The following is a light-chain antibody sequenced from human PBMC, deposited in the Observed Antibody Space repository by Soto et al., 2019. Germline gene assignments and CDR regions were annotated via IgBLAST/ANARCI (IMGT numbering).Light chain of an antibody. CDR1: QSFRGL. V-gene: IGKV3-11*01. CDR3: QQRHMWPIT. Sequence: EIVLTQSAVTLSFSPGERATLSCRASQSFRGLLAWYQQKPGQAPRLLIYDAYNRATGIPPRFSGSGSGTDFTLTISSLEPEDSAVYYCQQRHMWPITFGQGTRLEIK. J-gene: IGKJ5*01. CDR2: DAY.